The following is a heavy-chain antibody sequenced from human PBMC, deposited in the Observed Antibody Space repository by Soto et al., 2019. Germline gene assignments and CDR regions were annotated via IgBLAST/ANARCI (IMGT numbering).Heavy chain of an antibody. CDR2: IYWDDDK. Sequence: QITLKESGPTLVKPTQTLTLTCTFSGFSLSTSGVGVGWIRQPPGKALEWLALIYWDDDKRYSPSLKSRLTITKDTTKNQVVLTMTNMDPVDTATYYCAHNRLPWGPNWFDPWGQGTLVTVSS. CDR1: GFSLSTSGVG. V-gene: IGHV2-5*02. CDR3: AHNRLPWGPNWFDP. J-gene: IGHJ5*02. D-gene: IGHD7-27*01.